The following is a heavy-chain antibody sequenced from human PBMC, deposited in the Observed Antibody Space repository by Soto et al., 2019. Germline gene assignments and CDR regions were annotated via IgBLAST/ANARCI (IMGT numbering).Heavy chain of an antibody. D-gene: IGHD3-10*01. CDR2: IYHSGSS. J-gene: IGHJ6*02. CDR1: GGAISTYY. V-gene: IGHV4-59*01. CDR3: ARSYGSGSYYDYYYGMDV. Sequence: SETLSLTCSVSGGAISTYYWSWIRQFPGQGLEWIGYIYHSGSSQYNPSLTSRVTISVDTSKNQLSLRLSSVTAADTAVYYCARSYGSGSYYDYYYGMDVWGQGTTVTVSS.